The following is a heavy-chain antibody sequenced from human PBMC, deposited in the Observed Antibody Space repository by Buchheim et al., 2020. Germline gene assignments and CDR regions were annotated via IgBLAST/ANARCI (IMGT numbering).Heavy chain of an antibody. J-gene: IGHJ4*02. CDR2: IKSKTDGGTT. D-gene: IGHD3-22*01. V-gene: IGHV3-15*07. CDR1: GFTFSNAW. Sequence: ASGFTFSNAWMNWVRQAPGKGLEWVGRIKSKTDGGTTDYAAPVKGRFTISRDDSKNTLYLQMNSLKTEDTAVYYCTPDSYDSSGSYYVNFDYWGQGTL. CDR3: TPDSYDSSGSYYVNFDY.